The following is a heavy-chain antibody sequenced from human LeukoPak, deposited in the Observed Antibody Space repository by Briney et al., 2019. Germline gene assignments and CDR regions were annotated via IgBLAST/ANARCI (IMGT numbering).Heavy chain of an antibody. V-gene: IGHV4-59*11. CDR3: ATKNHYYDAFDI. D-gene: IGHD3-10*01. CDR2: IYYSGST. CDR1: GGSISSHY. J-gene: IGHJ3*02. Sequence: SETLSLTCTVSGGSISSHYWSWIRQPPGKGLEWIGYIYYSGSTNYNPSLKSRVTISVDTPKNQFSLKLSSVTAADTAVYYCATKNHYYDAFDIWGQGTMVTVSS.